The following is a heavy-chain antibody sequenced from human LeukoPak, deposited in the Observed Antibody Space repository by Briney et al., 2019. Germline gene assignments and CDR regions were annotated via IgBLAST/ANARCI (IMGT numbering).Heavy chain of an antibody. D-gene: IGHD3-3*01. CDR2: INPNSGGT. V-gene: IGHV1-2*02. CDR3: ARDSRNYDFWSGYYNNWFDP. J-gene: IGHJ5*02. CDR1: GYTFTGYY. Sequence: ASVKVSCKASGYTFTGYYMHWVRQAPGQGLEWMGWINPNSGGTNYAQKFQGRVTMTRDTSISTAYMELSRLRSDDTAVYYCARDSRNYDFWSGYYNNWFDPWGQGTLVTVSS.